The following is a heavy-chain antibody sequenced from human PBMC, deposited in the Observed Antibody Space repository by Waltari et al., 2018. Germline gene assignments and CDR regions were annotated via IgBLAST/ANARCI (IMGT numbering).Heavy chain of an antibody. V-gene: IGHV4-39*07. CDR3: ATVGRVGATIDAFDI. CDR1: GAAISSSSHY. CDR2: MYYSGTT. Sequence: QLQLQESGPGLVKPSETLSLTCTVSGAAISSSSHYWAWIRQSPGKGLAWIGNMYYSGTTYINPSLESRVTLSADPYKNQFFLKVSYVTDADTAVYYCATVGRVGATIDAFDIWGQGTVVTVS. J-gene: IGHJ3*02. D-gene: IGHD1-26*01.